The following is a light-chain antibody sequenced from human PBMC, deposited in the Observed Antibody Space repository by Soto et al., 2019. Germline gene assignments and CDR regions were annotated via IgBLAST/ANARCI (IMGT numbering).Light chain of an antibody. CDR1: SSNIGAGYD. J-gene: IGLJ3*02. V-gene: IGLV1-40*01. CDR2: GSS. CDR3: QSYDSILRAWV. Sequence: QSVLTQPPSVSGAPGQRVTISCTGSSSNIGAGYDVHWYQQLPGTAPKLLIYGSSNRPSGVPDRFSGSKSGTSASVAITGLQAEDEADYYCQSYDSILRAWVFGGGTKVTVL.